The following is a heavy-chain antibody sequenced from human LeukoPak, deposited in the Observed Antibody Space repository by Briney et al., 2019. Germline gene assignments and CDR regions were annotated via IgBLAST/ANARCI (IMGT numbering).Heavy chain of an antibody. D-gene: IGHD3-3*01. J-gene: IGHJ6*04. Sequence: GGSLRLSCAASGFSFSSYAMSWVRQAPGKGLEWVAVISHDGSNKYYADSVKGRFTISRDNSKNTLYLQMNSLRAEDTAVYYCARDSFAGGDFWSGYSPFGMDVWGKGTTVTVSS. CDR3: ARDSFAGGDFWSGYSPFGMDV. CDR2: ISHDGSNK. V-gene: IGHV3-30*04. CDR1: GFSFSSYA.